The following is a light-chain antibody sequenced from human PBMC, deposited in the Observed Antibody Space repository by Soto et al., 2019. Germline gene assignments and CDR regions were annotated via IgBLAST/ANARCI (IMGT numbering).Light chain of an antibody. CDR2: EVT. CDR3: SSYAGSYRV. Sequence: QSVLTQPASVSGSPGQSITLSCTGSSDDVGNYNYVSWYQQHPGKAPKLMIYEVTKRPSGVPDRFSGSKSGNTASLTVSGLQAEDEADYYCSSYAGSYRVFGTGTKLTVL. CDR1: SDDVGNYNY. J-gene: IGLJ1*01. V-gene: IGLV2-8*01.